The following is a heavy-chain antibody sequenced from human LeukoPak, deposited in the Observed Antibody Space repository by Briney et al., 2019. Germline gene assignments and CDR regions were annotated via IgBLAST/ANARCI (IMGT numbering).Heavy chain of an antibody. D-gene: IGHD5-24*01. V-gene: IGHV3-30-3*01. Sequence: PGRSLRLSCAASGFTFSSYAMHWVRQAPGKGLEWVAVISYDGSNKYYADSVKGRFTISRDNSKNTLYLQMNSLRAEDTAVYYCARESDGYNYQPFDYWGQGPLVTVSS. CDR2: ISYDGSNK. CDR3: ARESDGYNYQPFDY. CDR1: GFTFSSYA. J-gene: IGHJ4*02.